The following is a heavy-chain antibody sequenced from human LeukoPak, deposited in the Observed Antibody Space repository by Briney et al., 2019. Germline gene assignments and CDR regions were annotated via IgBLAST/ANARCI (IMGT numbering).Heavy chain of an antibody. V-gene: IGHV1-69*06. CDR1: GGTFSSYA. Sequence: ASVKVSCKASGGTFSSYAISWVRQAPGQGLEWMGGIIPIFGTANYAQKFQGRVTITADKSTSTAYMELSSLRAEDTAVYYCASPPRSSGWNAIGYWGQGTLVTVSS. CDR2: IIPIFGTA. J-gene: IGHJ4*02. CDR3: ASPPRSSGWNAIGY. D-gene: IGHD6-19*01.